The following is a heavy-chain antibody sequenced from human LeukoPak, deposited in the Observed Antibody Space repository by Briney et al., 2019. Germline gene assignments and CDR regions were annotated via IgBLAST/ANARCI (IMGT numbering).Heavy chain of an antibody. CDR1: GYTFTNYA. CDR3: ARDRKYCSSTSCSYYFDY. J-gene: IGHJ4*02. D-gene: IGHD2-2*01. CDR2: INTNTGNP. V-gene: IGHV7-4-1*02. Sequence: GASVKVSCKASGYTFTNYAINWVRQAPGQGLEWMGWINTNTGNPTYVQGFTGRFLFSLDTSVSTAYLQISSLEAEDSAVYYCARDRKYCSSTSCSYYFDYWGQGTLVTVSS.